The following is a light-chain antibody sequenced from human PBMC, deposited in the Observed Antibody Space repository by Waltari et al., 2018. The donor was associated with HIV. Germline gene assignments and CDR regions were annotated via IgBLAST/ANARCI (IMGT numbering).Light chain of an antibody. CDR1: SSNIGSNT. CDR2: SNG. CDR3: ATWDDSLNGWV. J-gene: IGLJ3*02. V-gene: IGLV1-44*01. Sequence: QSVLTQPPSASGTPGQRVTISCSGSSSNIGSNTVSWYHQVPGTAPKVRIYSNGDRPSGGPDRFSGSKSGTSAALAISGLQSEDEADYYCATWDDSLNGWVFGGGTKVTVL.